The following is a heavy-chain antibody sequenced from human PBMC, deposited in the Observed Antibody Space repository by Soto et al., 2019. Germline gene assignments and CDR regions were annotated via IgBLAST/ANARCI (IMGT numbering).Heavy chain of an antibody. CDR1: GYTFTSYD. D-gene: IGHD6-19*01. CDR3: ARDDLPTHHSSGWLSGMDV. V-gene: IGHV1-8*01. J-gene: IGHJ6*02. CDR2: MNPNSGNT. Sequence: SVKVSCKASGYTFTSYDINWVRQATGQGLEWMGWMNPNSGNTGYAQKFQGRVTMTRNTSISTAYMELSSLRSEDTAVYYCARDDLPTHHSSGWLSGMDVWGQGTTVTVSS.